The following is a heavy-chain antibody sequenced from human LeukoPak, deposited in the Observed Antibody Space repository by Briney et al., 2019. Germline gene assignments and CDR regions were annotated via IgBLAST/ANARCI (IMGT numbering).Heavy chain of an antibody. CDR2: ISSSSSYI. Sequence: GGSLRLSCSASGXTFSSYSMNRVRQAPGKGLEWVSSISSSSSYIYYADSVKGRFTISRDNAKNSLYLQMNSLRAEDTAVYYCARNAYDILTGYYLADYWGQGTLVIVYS. V-gene: IGHV3-21*01. J-gene: IGHJ4*02. CDR1: GXTFSSYS. CDR3: ARNAYDILTGYYLADY. D-gene: IGHD3-9*01.